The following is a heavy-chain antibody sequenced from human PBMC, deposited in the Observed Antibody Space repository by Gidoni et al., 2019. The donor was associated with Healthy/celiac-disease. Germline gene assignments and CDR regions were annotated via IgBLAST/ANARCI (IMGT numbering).Heavy chain of an antibody. CDR1: GGSLSSYY. CDR3: ARVLGAHYYDSSGYEEGFDY. J-gene: IGHJ4*02. D-gene: IGHD3-22*01. CDR2: IYYSGST. Sequence: QVQLQESGPGLVKPSETLSLTCTVSGGSLSSYYWSWIRQPPGKGLEWIGYIYYSGSTNYNPSLKSRVTISVDTSKNQFSLKLSSVTAADTAVYYCARVLGAHYYDSSGYEEGFDYWGQGTLVTVSS. V-gene: IGHV4-59*01.